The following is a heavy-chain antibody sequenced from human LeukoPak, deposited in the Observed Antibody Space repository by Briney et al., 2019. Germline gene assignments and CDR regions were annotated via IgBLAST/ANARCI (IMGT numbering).Heavy chain of an antibody. CDR2: VMAIFGGV. V-gene: IGHV1-69*05. J-gene: IGHJ4*02. D-gene: IGHD3-22*01. CDR1: RGTFDSYG. Sequence: SVTVSCKAPRGTFDSYGISWVRQAPGQGLEWMGGVMAIFGGVKYGQKFQGRATITTDASTSTAYMELRSLTSEDTGIYYCARGELGDRSGFSFFDYWGQGTLVTVSS. CDR3: ARGELGDRSGFSFFDY.